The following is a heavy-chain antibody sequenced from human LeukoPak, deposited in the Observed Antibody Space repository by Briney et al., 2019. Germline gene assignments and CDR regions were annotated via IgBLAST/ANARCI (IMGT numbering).Heavy chain of an antibody. CDR3: ATMANNVFEH. J-gene: IGHJ5*02. D-gene: IGHD5-24*01. V-gene: IGHV3-7*03. CDR1: RFSLSNYW. Sequence: PGRTLRLSRALSRFSLSNYWMTCVRHAPGKGREWGANIRTDGGEKNYMPSVKGRSPYPKDRATTTFYLQINSLRAEDTVIYYCATMANNVFEHWGQGTLVTVSS. CDR2: IRTDGGEK.